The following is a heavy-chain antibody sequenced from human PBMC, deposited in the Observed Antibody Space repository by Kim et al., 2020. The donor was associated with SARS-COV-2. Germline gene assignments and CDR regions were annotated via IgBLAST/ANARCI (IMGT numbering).Heavy chain of an antibody. V-gene: IGHV3-33*06. D-gene: IGHD3-10*01. Sequence: GGSLRLSCAASGFTFSSYGMHWVRQAPGKGLEWVAVIWYDGSNKYYADSVKGRFTISRDNSKNTLYLQMNSLRAEDTAVYYCAKDGFYYYGSGNHFYYYYSGMDVWGQGTTVTVSS. CDR1: GFTFSSYG. CDR2: IWYDGSNK. J-gene: IGHJ6*02. CDR3: AKDGFYYYGSGNHFYYYYSGMDV.